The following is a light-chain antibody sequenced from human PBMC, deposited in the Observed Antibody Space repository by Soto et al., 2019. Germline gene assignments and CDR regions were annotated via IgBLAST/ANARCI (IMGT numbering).Light chain of an antibody. CDR2: DVT. CDR3: CTYAGSFHQ. V-gene: IGLV2-11*01. CDR1: NSDVGNYNF. Sequence: QSALTQPRSVSGSPGQAVTISCTGTNSDVGNYNFVSWYQHHPGKAPKLMIYDVTKRPSGVPDRFSGSKSGNTASLTISGLQPEDEADYYCCTYAGSFHQFGGGTKLTAL. J-gene: IGLJ3*02.